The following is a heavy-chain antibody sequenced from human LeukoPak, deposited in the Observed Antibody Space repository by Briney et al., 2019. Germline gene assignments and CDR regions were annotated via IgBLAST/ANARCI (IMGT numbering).Heavy chain of an antibody. CDR2: IIPILGIA. CDR3: ARAQASVVATEFDY. CDR1: GGTFSSYA. Sequence: PVKVSCKASGGTFSSYAISWVRQAPGQGLEWMGRIIPILGIANYAQKFQGRVTITADKSTSTAYMELSSLRSEDTAVYYCARAQASVVATEFDYWGQGTLVTVSS. J-gene: IGHJ4*02. D-gene: IGHD5-12*01. V-gene: IGHV1-69*04.